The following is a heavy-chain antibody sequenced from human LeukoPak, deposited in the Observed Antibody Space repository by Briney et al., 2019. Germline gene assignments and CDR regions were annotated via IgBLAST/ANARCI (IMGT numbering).Heavy chain of an antibody. D-gene: IGHD2-15*01. Sequence: PSETLSLTCTVSGGSISSYYWNWIRQPPGKGLEWIAYIYYSGSTNYNPSLKSRVTISVDTSRNQFSLKLSSVTAADTAVYYCTRAAGGSLDWGQGTLVTVSS. CDR1: GGSISSYY. CDR3: TRAAGGSLD. J-gene: IGHJ4*02. CDR2: IYYSGST. V-gene: IGHV4-59*12.